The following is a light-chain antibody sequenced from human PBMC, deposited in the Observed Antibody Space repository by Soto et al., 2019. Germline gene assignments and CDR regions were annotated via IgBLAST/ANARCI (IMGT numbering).Light chain of an antibody. CDR1: QSVSSN. CDR3: QQYGSSGT. Sequence: EIAMTQSPATLSVSPGDRATLSCRASQSVSSNLAWYQQEPGQAPRLLIYGASTRATGIPARFSGSGSGTDFTLTISRLEPEDFAVYYCQQYGSSGTFGQGTKVDIK. J-gene: IGKJ1*01. CDR2: GAS. V-gene: IGKV3-15*01.